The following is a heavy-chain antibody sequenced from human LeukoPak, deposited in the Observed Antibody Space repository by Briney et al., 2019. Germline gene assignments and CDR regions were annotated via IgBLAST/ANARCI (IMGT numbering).Heavy chain of an antibody. CDR1: GFTFSNYW. CDR3: ARISYGGTDFLDY. J-gene: IGHJ4*02. CDR2: IKQDGSDK. Sequence: GGSLRLSCAASGFTFSNYWMTWVRQAPGKGLEWVAHIKQDGSDKHFLDSVKGRFTISRDNARDSLYLQMNSLRAEDTAVYYCARISYGGTDFLDYWGQGTQVTVSS. D-gene: IGHD1-26*01. V-gene: IGHV3-7*05.